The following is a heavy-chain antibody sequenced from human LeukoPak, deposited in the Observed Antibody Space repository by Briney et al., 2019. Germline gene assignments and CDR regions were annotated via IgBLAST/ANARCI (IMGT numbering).Heavy chain of an antibody. CDR1: GGSIISTSSY. CDR2: IYYSGTT. D-gene: IGHD2-2*01. V-gene: IGHV4-39*07. CDR3: ARDTGPSGTAFDS. Sequence: SEALSLTCTVSGGSIISTSSYWVWIRQHPGKGLERIGTIYYSGTTYYNPSLKSRVTISVDTSKNHFSLNLSSLTAVDTAVYYCARDTGPSGTAFDSWGPGTLVTVSS. J-gene: IGHJ4*02.